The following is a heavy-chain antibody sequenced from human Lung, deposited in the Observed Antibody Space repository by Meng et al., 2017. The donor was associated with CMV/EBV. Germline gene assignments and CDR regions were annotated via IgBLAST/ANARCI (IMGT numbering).Heavy chain of an antibody. CDR1: GFTFSDYY. V-gene: IGHV3-11*04. J-gene: IGHJ6*02. D-gene: IGHD3-3*01. Sequence: GGSLRLXCAASGFTFSDYYMTWVRRAPGKGLEWISYISSSGGIILYADPVKGRFTIPRENAEKPLYLQMNSLRAEDTALYFCAGCKICDFSFYGMDDWGQGTXVTVSS. CDR3: AGCKICDFSFYGMDD. CDR2: ISSSGGII.